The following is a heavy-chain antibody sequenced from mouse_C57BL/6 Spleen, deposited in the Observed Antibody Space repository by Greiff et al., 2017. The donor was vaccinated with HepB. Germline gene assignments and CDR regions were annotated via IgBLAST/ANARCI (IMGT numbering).Heavy chain of an antibody. CDR3: ARSRYYYGSSYCYFDY. J-gene: IGHJ2*01. D-gene: IGHD1-1*01. V-gene: IGHV5-4*03. CDR2: ISDGGSYT. CDR1: GFTFSSYA. Sequence: EVKLMESGGGLVKPGGSLKLSCAASGFTFSSYAMSWVRQTPEKRLEWVATISDGGSYTYYPDNVKGRFTISRDNAMNNLYLQMSHLKSEDTAMYYCARSRYYYGSSYCYFDYWGQGTTLTVSS.